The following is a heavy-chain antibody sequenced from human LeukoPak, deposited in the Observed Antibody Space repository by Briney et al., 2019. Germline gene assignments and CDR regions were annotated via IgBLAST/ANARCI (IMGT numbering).Heavy chain of an antibody. CDR1: GFPFSNYP. Sequence: PGGSLRLSCAVSGFPFSNYPMHWVRQAPGKGLEWVAMISFDENIKYFADSVKGRFTISRDNSKNTLYLQMNSLRAEDTAVYYCARERGEDIVVVPAAIGPSYGMDVWGQGTTVTVSS. CDR2: ISFDENIK. J-gene: IGHJ6*02. D-gene: IGHD2-2*01. CDR3: ARERGEDIVVVPAAIGPSYGMDV. V-gene: IGHV3-30*14.